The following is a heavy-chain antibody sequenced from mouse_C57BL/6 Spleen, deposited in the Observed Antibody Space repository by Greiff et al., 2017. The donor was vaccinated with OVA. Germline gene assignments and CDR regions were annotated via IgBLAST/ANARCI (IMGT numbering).Heavy chain of an antibody. D-gene: IGHD1-1*01. Sequence: VQLQQSGAELVKPGASVKLSCTASGFNIKDYYMHWVKQRTEQGLEWIGRIDPEDGEPKYAPKFQGKATITADTSSNTAYLQLSSLTSEDTAVYYCARRDYGSSYEAWFAYWGQGTLVTVSA. V-gene: IGHV14-2*01. CDR1: GFNIKDYY. CDR3: ARRDYGSSYEAWFAY. CDR2: IDPEDGEP. J-gene: IGHJ3*01.